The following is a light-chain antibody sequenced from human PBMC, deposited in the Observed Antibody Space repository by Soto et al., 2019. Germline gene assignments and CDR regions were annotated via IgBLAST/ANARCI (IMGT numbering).Light chain of an antibody. Sequence: EIFMTQSPATLSVSPGEKVILSCRASQSVGTTLAWYQQKPGQAPSLLIRGASTRATGVPARFSGSGSGTEFTLTISSLQSEDFAIYYCQQYSASPTFGGGTTLDSK. CDR1: QSVGTT. J-gene: IGKJ4*02. CDR3: QQYSASPT. V-gene: IGKV3-15*01. CDR2: GAS.